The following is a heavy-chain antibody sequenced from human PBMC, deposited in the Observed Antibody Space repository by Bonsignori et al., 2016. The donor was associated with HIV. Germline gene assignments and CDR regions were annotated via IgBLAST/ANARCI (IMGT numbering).Heavy chain of an antibody. Sequence: GGSLRLSCAASGFTFSSYAMHWVRQAPGKGLEWVAVISYDGSNKYYADSVKGRFTISRDNSKNTLYLQMNSLRAEDTAVYYCARCVTIFGVVRDAFDIWGQGTMVTVSS. D-gene: IGHD3-3*01. CDR3: ARCVTIFGVVRDAFDI. J-gene: IGHJ3*02. CDR2: ISYDGSNK. V-gene: IGHV3-30-3*01. CDR1: GFTFSSYA.